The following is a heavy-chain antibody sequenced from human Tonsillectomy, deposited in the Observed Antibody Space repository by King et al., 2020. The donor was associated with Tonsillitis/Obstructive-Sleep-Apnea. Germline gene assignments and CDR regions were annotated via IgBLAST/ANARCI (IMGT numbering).Heavy chain of an antibody. V-gene: IGHV1-46*01. D-gene: IGHD2-15*01. J-gene: IGHJ4*02. CDR1: GYTFTRYY. CDR3: ARDSRGGCYFDY. CDR2: INPSDGIT. Sequence: VQLVESGAEVKKPGASVRVSCKAYGYTFTRYYIHWVRQAPGQGLEWMGIINPSDGITTYSQNFQGRVTMTRDTSTNTVHMELSSLRSEDTAVYYCARDSRGGCYFDYWGQGTLVTVSS.